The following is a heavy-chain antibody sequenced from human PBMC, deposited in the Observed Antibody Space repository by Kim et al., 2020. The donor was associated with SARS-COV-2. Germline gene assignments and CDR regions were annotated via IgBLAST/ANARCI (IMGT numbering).Heavy chain of an antibody. D-gene: IGHD1-26*01. CDR2: VWYDAGNK. Sequence: GGSLRLSCAASGFTFTGYGIHWVRQAPGKGLEWVALVWYDAGNKYYADSVKGRFTVSRDSSKNTAYLQMSSLRAEDTAVYYCAREPPRYEGSYHLDLWGQGSLVTVSS. J-gene: IGHJ4*02. CDR3: AREPPRYEGSYHLDL. V-gene: IGHV3-33*01. CDR1: GFTFTGYG.